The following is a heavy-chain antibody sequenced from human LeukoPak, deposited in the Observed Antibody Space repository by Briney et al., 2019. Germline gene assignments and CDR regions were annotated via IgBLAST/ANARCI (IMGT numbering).Heavy chain of an antibody. J-gene: IGHJ4*02. CDR1: GFTFSSYG. V-gene: IGHV3-33*01. CDR3: ARENDSSGYSTGPVDY. CDR2: IWYDGSNK. D-gene: IGHD3-22*01. Sequence: GGSLRLSCAASGFTFSSYGMHWVRQAPGKGPEWVAVIWYDGSNKYYADSVKGRFTISRDNSKNTLYLQMNSLRAEDTAVYYCARENDSSGYSTGPVDYWGQGTLVTVSS.